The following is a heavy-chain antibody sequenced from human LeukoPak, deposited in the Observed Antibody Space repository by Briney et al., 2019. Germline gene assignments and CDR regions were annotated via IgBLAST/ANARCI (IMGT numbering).Heavy chain of an antibody. CDR3: AKGGLVNWGEFDY. Sequence: QPGGSLRLSCAASGFTFSSYSMNWVRQAPGKGLEWVSYINSDSTTAYFADSVKGRFTISRDTAKKSLYLQMNSLRDEDTAVYYCAKGGLVNWGEFDYWGQGTLVTVSS. CDR2: INSDSTTA. J-gene: IGHJ4*02. V-gene: IGHV3-48*02. CDR1: GFTFSSYS. D-gene: IGHD7-27*01.